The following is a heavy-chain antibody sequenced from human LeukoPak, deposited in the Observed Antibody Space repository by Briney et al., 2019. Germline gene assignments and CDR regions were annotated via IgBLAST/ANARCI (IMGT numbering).Heavy chain of an antibody. V-gene: IGHV3-23*01. CDR3: ARWRFQLHDY. CDR1: GFIFSSYA. D-gene: IGHD2-2*01. CDR2: ISGTGGST. Sequence: GGSLRLSCAASGFIFSSYAMSWVRQAPGKGLEWVSAISGTGGSTYYADSVKGRFTISRDNSKNTLYLQMNSLRAEDTAVYYCARWRFQLHDYWGQGTQVTVAS. J-gene: IGHJ4*02.